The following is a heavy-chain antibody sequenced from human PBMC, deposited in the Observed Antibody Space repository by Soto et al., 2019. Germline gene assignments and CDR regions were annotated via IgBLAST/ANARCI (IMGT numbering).Heavy chain of an antibody. Sequence: EVQLVESGGGLVQPGGSLTLCCVASGFTFSDHWISWVRQAPGKGLEWVANIKEDGSEKYYVDSVKGRFTISRDNAENSVYLQMNSLRAEDTAVYYCARGHYGMDVWGQGTTVTVSS. CDR3: ARGHYGMDV. CDR1: GFTFSDHW. CDR2: IKEDGSEK. V-gene: IGHV3-7*03. J-gene: IGHJ6*02.